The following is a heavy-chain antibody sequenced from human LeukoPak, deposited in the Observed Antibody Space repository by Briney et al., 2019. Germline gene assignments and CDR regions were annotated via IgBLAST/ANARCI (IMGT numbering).Heavy chain of an antibody. Sequence: SETLSPTCTVSGGSVSSGGYYWSWIRQHPGQGLEWIGYIYYSGSTYYNPSLQSRVTISVDTSKNQFSLKLSSVTAADTAVCYCARSAQTVTTFPLDYWGQGTLVTVSS. CDR1: GGSVSSGGYY. J-gene: IGHJ4*02. V-gene: IGHV4-31*03. CDR3: ARSAQTVTTFPLDY. D-gene: IGHD4-17*01. CDR2: IYYSGST.